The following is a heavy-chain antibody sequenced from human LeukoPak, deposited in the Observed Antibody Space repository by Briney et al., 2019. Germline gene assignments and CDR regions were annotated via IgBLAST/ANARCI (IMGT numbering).Heavy chain of an antibody. CDR3: ASHVTVLGTRGFDY. CDR1: GFTFSSYG. D-gene: IGHD6-19*01. Sequence: GSLRLSCAASGFTFSSYGMHWVRQPPGKGLEWIGEIYHGGDTNYDPSVKSRVTMSVDKSKNHFSLNLRSVTAADTAIYYCASHVTVLGTRGFDYWGQGILVTVSS. CDR2: IYHGGDT. V-gene: IGHV4-4*02. J-gene: IGHJ4*02.